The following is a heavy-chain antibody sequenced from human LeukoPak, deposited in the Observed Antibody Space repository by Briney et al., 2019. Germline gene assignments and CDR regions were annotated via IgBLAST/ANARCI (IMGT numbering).Heavy chain of an antibody. CDR3: AREVGWSSSWYKGFEY. CDR1: GFTFSSYA. Sequence: GGSLRLSCAASGFTFSSYAMHWVRQAPGKGLEWVAVISYDGSNKYYADSVKGRFTISRDNSKNTLYLQMNSLRAEDTAVYYCAREVGWSSSWYKGFEYWGQGTLVTVSS. J-gene: IGHJ4*02. CDR2: ISYDGSNK. V-gene: IGHV3-30-3*01. D-gene: IGHD6-13*01.